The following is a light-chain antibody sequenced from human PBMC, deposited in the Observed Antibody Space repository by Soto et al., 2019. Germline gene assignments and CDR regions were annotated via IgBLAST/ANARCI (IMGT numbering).Light chain of an antibody. J-gene: IGKJ4*01. CDR1: QSVSSY. CDR3: QQYNSWPLT. Sequence: EIVLTQSPATLSLSPGERATLSCRASQSVSSYLAWYQQKPGQAPRLLIFDKSSRAPGVPARFSGSGTGTDFTLTINSLQSEDFGVYYCQQYNSWPLTFGGGTKV. CDR2: DKS. V-gene: IGKV3-15*01.